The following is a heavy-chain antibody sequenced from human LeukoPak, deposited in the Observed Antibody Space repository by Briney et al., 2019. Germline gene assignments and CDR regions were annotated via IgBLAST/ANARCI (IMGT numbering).Heavy chain of an antibody. V-gene: IGHV3-7*03. Sequence: GSLRLSCAASGFTFSSYWMSWVRQAPGKGLEWVANIKQDGSEKYYVDSVKGRFTISRDNAKNSLYLQMNSLRAGDMAFYYCTRSSGWYNYFDYWGQGTLVTVSS. D-gene: IGHD6-19*01. J-gene: IGHJ4*02. CDR2: IKQDGSEK. CDR3: TRSSGWYNYFDY. CDR1: GFTFSSYW.